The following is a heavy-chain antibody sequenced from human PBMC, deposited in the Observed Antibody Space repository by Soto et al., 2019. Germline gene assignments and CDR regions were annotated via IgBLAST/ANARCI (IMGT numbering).Heavy chain of an antibody. D-gene: IGHD3-16*01. V-gene: IGHV4-31*03. Sequence: PSETLSLTCTVSGGSISSGVYYWSWIRQHPGKGLEWIGYIYYSGSTYYNPSLKSRVTISVDTSKNQFSLKLSSVTAADTAVYYCARVGGINWFDPWGQGTLVTVSS. CDR1: GGSISSGVYY. J-gene: IGHJ5*02. CDR2: IYYSGST. CDR3: ARVGGINWFDP.